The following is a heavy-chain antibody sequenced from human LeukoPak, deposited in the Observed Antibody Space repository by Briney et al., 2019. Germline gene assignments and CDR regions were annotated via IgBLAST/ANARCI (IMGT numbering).Heavy chain of an antibody. V-gene: IGHV1-46*01. D-gene: IGHD3-22*01. J-gene: IGHJ4*02. CDR1: GYTFTNYC. CDR3: ARSGYHYDSSGYYFEY. Sequence: ASVKVSCKASGYTFTNYCIHWVRLAPGQGLEWMGIIDPSGSGTTYAQKFQGRVTVTRDTSTSTVYMQLSSLRSEDTAVYYCARSGYHYDSSGYYFEYWGQGTLVTVSS. CDR2: IDPSGSGT.